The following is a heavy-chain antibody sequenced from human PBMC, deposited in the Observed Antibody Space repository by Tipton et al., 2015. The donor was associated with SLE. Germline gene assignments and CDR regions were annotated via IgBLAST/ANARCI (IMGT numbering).Heavy chain of an antibody. D-gene: IGHD6-6*01. V-gene: IGHV4-59*12. J-gene: IGHJ6*03. CDR1: HTSFSTYS. CDR3: ARDISSSSEGGYYHYYMDV. CDR2: MSHSGST. Sequence: TLSLTCTVSHTSFSTYSWAWIRQSPERGLEWIGYMSHSGSTNYNPSLKSRVTISVDTSKNQFSLKLSSVTAADTAVYYCARDISSSSEGGYYHYYMDVWGKGTTVTVSS.